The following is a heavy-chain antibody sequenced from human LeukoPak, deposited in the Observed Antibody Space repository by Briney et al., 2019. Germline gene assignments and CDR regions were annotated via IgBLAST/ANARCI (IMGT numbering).Heavy chain of an antibody. D-gene: IGHD2-15*01. CDR2: INHSGST. V-gene: IGHV4-39*07. CDR1: GGSISSTIYY. Sequence: SETLSLTCTVSGGSISSTIYYWGWIRQPPGKGLEWIGEINHSGSTNYNPSLKSRVTISVDTSKNQFSLRMSSVTAADTAVYYCAREVEETIYCSGGSCYTAQWLVRVGVRVHYYMDVWGKGTTVTVSS. CDR3: AREVEETIYCSGGSCYTAQWLVRVGVRVHYYMDV. J-gene: IGHJ6*03.